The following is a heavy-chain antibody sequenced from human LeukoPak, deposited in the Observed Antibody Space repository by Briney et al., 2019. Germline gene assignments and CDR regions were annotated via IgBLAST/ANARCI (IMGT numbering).Heavy chain of an antibody. CDR3: ARDLHPPYYGMDV. J-gene: IGHJ6*02. V-gene: IGHV1-2*04. CDR2: INPNSGGT. Sequence: GASVKVSCKASGYTFTGYYMHWVRQAPGQGLEWMGWINPNSGGTNYAQKFQGWVTMTRDTSISTAYMELSRLRSDDTAVYYCARDLHPPYYGMDVWGQGTTVTVSS. CDR1: GYTFTGYY.